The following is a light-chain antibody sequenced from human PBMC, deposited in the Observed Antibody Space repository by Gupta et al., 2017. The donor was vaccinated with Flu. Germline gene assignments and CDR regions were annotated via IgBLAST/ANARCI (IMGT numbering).Light chain of an antibody. CDR1: QSISTY. CDR3: QQSYSMPLT. CDR2: AAS. Sequence: DIEMSQAPSSLSASVGDRVTITCRASQSISTYLNWYQQKPGKAPKFLIYAASSLQSGVPSRFSGSRSGTDFTLTISSLQPEDFATYYCQQSYSMPLTFGPGTKVDIK. J-gene: IGKJ3*01. V-gene: IGKV1-39*01.